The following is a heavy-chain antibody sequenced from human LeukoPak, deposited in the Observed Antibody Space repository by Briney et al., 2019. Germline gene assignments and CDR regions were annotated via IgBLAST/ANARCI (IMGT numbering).Heavy chain of an antibody. D-gene: IGHD3-10*01. CDR1: GGSFSGYY. J-gene: IGHJ6*02. CDR3: ARGLKLAMVQGVRGHYGMDV. CDR2: INHSGST. V-gene: IGHV4-34*01. Sequence: SETLSLTCAVYGGSFSGYYWSWIRQPPGKGLEWIGEINHSGSTNYNPSLKSRVTISVDTSKNQFSLKLSSVTAADTAVYYCARGLKLAMVQGVRGHYGMDVWGQGTTVTVSS.